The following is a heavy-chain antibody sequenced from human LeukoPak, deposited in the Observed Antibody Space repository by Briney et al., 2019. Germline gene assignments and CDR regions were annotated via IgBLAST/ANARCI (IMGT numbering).Heavy chain of an antibody. D-gene: IGHD3-10*02. CDR2: ISYDGSSK. J-gene: IGHJ6*04. CDR1: GFTFSTYA. V-gene: IGHV3-30*04. Sequence: GRPLRLSCAASGFTFSTYAMHWVRQAPGKGLEWVAVISYDGSSKYYADSVKGRFTISRDNSKNTLYLQMNSLRAEDTAVYYCAELGITMIGGVWGKGTTVTISS. CDR3: AELGITMIGGV.